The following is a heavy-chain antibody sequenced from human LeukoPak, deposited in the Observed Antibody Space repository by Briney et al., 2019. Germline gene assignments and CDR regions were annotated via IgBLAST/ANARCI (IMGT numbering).Heavy chain of an antibody. Sequence: GESLKISCKASGYSFTTYWIGWVRQMPGKGLEWMGIIYPGDSDTRYTPSFQGQVTISADKSISTAFLQWSSLKASDTAIYYCARHAYGDYDPWGQGTLVTVSS. CDR3: ARHAYGDYDP. CDR1: GYSFTTYW. J-gene: IGHJ5*02. CDR2: IYPGDSDT. V-gene: IGHV5-51*01. D-gene: IGHD4-17*01.